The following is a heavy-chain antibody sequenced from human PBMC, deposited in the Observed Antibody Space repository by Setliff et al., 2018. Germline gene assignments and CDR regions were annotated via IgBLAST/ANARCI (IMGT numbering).Heavy chain of an antibody. CDR2: TYADGIT. Sequence: GGSLRLSCAASGFIVSNNEMSWVRQAPGKGLEWVSVTYADGITIYSDSVRGRFTIFRDSAKNSLHLQMTSLSAEDTAVYYCARRLPYFGMDVWGQGTTVTVSS. CDR3: ARRLPYFGMDV. CDR1: GFIVSNNE. J-gene: IGHJ6*02. D-gene: IGHD2-15*01. V-gene: IGHV3-48*03.